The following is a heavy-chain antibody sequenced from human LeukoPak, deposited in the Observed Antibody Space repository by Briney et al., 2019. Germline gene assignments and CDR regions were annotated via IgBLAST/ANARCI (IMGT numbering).Heavy chain of an antibody. Sequence: PGGSLRLSCAASGFTFSNNWMHWVRQARGKGLVWVSRIKTDGSSTTYADSVKGRFTISRDNAKNTLYLQMNSLRAEDTAVYYCYTSAGYWGQGTLVTVSS. CDR2: IKTDGSST. V-gene: IGHV3-74*03. J-gene: IGHJ4*02. CDR1: GFTFSNNW. D-gene: IGHD1-14*01. CDR3: YTSAGY.